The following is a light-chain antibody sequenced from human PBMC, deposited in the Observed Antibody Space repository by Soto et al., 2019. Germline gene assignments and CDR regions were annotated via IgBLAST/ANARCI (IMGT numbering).Light chain of an antibody. CDR2: DAS. Sequence: IVLTQSPATLSVSPGERSTLSCRASQNINSNIAWYQQKPGQAPSLLIYDASTRATSVPPRFTGSGSGTEFTLTISSLQSEDFAVYYCQQYNNWPLTFGGGTKVDIK. J-gene: IGKJ4*01. CDR1: QNINSN. V-gene: IGKV3-15*01. CDR3: QQYNNWPLT.